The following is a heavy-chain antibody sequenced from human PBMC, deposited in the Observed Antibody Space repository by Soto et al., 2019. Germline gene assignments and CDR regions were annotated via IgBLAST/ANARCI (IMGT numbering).Heavy chain of an antibody. J-gene: IGHJ4*02. CDR3: ARAGPSSWYYFDY. V-gene: IGHV5-51*01. CDR2: IYPGDSDT. Sequence: PGESLKISCRGSGYSFTSYWMGWVRQMPGKGLEWMGIIYPGDSDTRYSPSFQGQVTISADKSISTAYLQWSSLKASDTAMYYCARAGPSSWYYFDYWGQGTLVTVSS. D-gene: IGHD6-13*01. CDR1: GYSFTSYW.